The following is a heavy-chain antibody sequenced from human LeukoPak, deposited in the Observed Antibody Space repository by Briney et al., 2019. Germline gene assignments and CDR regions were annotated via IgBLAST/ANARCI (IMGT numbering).Heavy chain of an antibody. J-gene: IGHJ3*01. CDR1: GFTFRDAA. CDR2: IGSSGVST. V-gene: IGHV3-23*01. D-gene: IGHD3-16*02. CDR3: AKDIELST. Sequence: GGSLTLSCAASGFTFRDAAMTWVRQAPGKGLEWVSLIGSSGVSTHYVDSVKGRFTISRDNSKNTLSLQMNSLRVEDTAIYYCAKDIELSTWGAGKMVSVSS.